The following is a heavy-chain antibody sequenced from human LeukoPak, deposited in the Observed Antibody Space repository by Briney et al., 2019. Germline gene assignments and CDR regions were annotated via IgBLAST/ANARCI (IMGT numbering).Heavy chain of an antibody. V-gene: IGHV3-21*01. J-gene: IGHJ5*02. CDR2: ISSSSSYI. D-gene: IGHD2/OR15-2a*01. Sequence: GGSLRLSCAASGFTFSSYSMNWVRQAPGKGLEWVSSISSSSSYIYYADSVKGRFTISRDNAKNSLYLQMNSLRAEDTAVYYCARVPFLRGGENWFDPWGQGTLVTVSS. CDR3: ARVPFLRGGENWFDP. CDR1: GFTFSSYS.